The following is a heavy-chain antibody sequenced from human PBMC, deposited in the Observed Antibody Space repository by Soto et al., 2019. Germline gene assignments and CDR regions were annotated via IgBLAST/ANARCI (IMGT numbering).Heavy chain of an antibody. J-gene: IGHJ4*02. CDR2: IQYHGINK. CDR1: GFTFSTYG. Sequence: PXGSLRLYCAASGFTFSTYGMHWVRQAPGKGLEWVAFIQYHGINKDYADSVKGRFTISRDNSRNTLYLQMNSLRAEDTAVYYCARGMDYDSSGYYLDLWGQGALVTVSS. CDR3: ARGMDYDSSGYYLDL. D-gene: IGHD3-22*01. V-gene: IGHV3-30*02.